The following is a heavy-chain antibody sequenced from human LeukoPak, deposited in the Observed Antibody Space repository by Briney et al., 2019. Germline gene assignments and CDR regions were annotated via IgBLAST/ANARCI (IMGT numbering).Heavy chain of an antibody. Sequence: GESLKISCRFSGFDFTRDWIGWVRLMPGKGLEWMGIIFPDDSDTRYSPSFQGLVTLSADKSISTAYLQWSSLKASDTAIYYCARRDPTTVTAFDYWGQGTLVTVSS. CDR3: ARRDPTTVTAFDY. J-gene: IGHJ4*02. CDR1: GFDFTRDW. CDR2: IFPDDSDT. D-gene: IGHD4-17*01. V-gene: IGHV5-51*01.